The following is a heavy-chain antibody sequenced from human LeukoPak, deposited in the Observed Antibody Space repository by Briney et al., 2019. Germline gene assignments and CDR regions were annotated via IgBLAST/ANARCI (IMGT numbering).Heavy chain of an antibody. CDR1: GFTFSSYA. V-gene: IGHV3-23*01. CDR3: AKDRSYFDY. J-gene: IGHJ4*02. Sequence: GGSLRLSCAASGFTFSSYALTWVRQAPGKGLEWVSGISGSGGATYSADSVKGRFTISRDNSKNTLYLQMNSLRAEDTAVYYCAKDRSYFDYWGQGTLGTVSS. CDR2: ISGSGGAT.